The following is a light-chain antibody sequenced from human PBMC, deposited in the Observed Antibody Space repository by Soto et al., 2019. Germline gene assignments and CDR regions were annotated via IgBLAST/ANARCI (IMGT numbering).Light chain of an antibody. J-gene: IGLJ3*02. CDR3: QTYDGTNWE. CDR2: EDQ. CDR1: SGNIAFNY. V-gene: IGLV6-57*03. Sequence: NFMLTQPHSVSESPGKTVTLSCTRSSGNIAFNYVQWYQQRPGSAPTIVIYEDQKRPSGVPDRFSGSIVSSSNSASLTISGLKTEDEADYYCQTYDGTNWEFGGGTKLTVL.